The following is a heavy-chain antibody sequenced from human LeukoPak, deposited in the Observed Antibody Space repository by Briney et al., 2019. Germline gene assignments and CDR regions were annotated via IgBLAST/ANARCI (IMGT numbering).Heavy chain of an antibody. CDR2: ISSSSTI. CDR1: GFTFSSYS. Sequence: GESLRLSCAASGFTFSSYSMNWVRQAPGKGLEWVSYISSSSTIYYADSVKGRFTISRDNAKNSLYLQMNSLRAEDTAVYYCARGEYSSGWPYYYGMDVWGQGTTVTVSS. V-gene: IGHV3-48*01. D-gene: IGHD6-19*01. CDR3: ARGEYSSGWPYYYGMDV. J-gene: IGHJ6*02.